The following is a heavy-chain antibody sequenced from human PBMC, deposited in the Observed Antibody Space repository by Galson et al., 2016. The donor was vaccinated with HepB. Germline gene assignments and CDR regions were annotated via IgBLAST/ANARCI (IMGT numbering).Heavy chain of an antibody. J-gene: IGHJ4*02. D-gene: IGHD3-22*01. CDR3: VKDRGPYYDKWEFDC. CDR2: ITGGGIT. Sequence: SLRLSCAASGFAFRGYAMSWVRQAPGKGLECVSSITGGGITYYSDSVKGRFVISRDDSKNTVYLQMDSLRAEDTAVYYCVKDRGPYYDKWEFDCWGQGTLVTVSS. V-gene: IGHV3-23*01. CDR1: GFAFRGYA.